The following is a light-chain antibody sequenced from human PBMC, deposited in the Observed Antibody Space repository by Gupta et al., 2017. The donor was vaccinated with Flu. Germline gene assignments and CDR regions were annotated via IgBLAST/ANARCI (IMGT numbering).Light chain of an antibody. J-gene: IGKJ4*01. CDR1: QSISNY. Sequence: DTQMTQSTSSLSASVGDRVTITCRASQSISNYLNWYQQKPGKAPNPLIYAASSLQSGVPSRFSGSRSGTDFTLTISSLQPEDFATYYCQQRGTFGRGTKVEIK. CDR3: QQRGT. CDR2: AAS. V-gene: IGKV1-39*01.